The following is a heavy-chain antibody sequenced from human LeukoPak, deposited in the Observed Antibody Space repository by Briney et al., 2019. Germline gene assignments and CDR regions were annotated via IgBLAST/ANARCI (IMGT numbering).Heavy chain of an antibody. D-gene: IGHD3-9*01. V-gene: IGHV4-34*01. CDR3: ARRVRYFDWLRAYYFDY. CDR1: GGSFSCYY. J-gene: IGHJ4*02. CDR2: INHSEST. Sequence: PSETLSLTCAVYGGSFSCYYWSWLRQPPGKGLEWIGEINHSESTNYNPSLKSRVTISVDTSKNQFSLKLSSVTAADTAVYDCARRVRYFDWLRAYYFDYWGQGTLVTVSS.